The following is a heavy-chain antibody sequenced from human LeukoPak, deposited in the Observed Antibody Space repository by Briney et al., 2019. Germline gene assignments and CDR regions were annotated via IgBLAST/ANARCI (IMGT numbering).Heavy chain of an antibody. CDR3: ARLEGSYPDY. V-gene: IGHV1-69*04. CDR1: GGTFSSYA. CDR2: IIPILGIA. D-gene: IGHD3-16*02. J-gene: IGHJ4*02. Sequence: SVKVSCKASGGTFSSYAISWVRQAPGQGLEWMGRIIPILGIANYAQKFQGRVTMTTDTSTSTAYMELRSLRSDDTAVYYCARLEGSYPDYWGQGTLVTVSS.